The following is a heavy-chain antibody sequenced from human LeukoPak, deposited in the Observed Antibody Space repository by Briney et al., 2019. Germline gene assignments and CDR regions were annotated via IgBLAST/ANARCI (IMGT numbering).Heavy chain of an antibody. Sequence: PGGSLRLSCAASGFTVNNNHMSWVRQAPGKGLEWVSLIQSGSTYYADSVKGRFTISRDNSKNTLYLQMNSLRAEDTAVYYCARDRGDTSGWPIIDYWGQGTLVTVSS. V-gene: IGHV3-66*01. J-gene: IGHJ4*02. CDR1: GFTVNNNH. CDR2: IQSGST. D-gene: IGHD6-19*01. CDR3: ARDRGDTSGWPIIDY.